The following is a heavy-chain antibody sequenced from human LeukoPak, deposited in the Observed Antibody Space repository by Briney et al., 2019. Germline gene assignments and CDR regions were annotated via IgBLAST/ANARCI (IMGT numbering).Heavy chain of an antibody. CDR2: IYHSGST. J-gene: IGHJ4*02. CDR3: ARSKSGMATIIDY. CDR1: GGSISSSNW. D-gene: IGHD5-24*01. V-gene: IGHV4-4*02. Sequence: PSETLSLTCAVSGGSISSSNWWSWVRQPPGKGLEWIGEIYHSGSTNYNPSLKSRVTISVDTSKNQFSLKLSSVTAADTAVYYCARSKSGMATIIDYWGQGTLVTVSS.